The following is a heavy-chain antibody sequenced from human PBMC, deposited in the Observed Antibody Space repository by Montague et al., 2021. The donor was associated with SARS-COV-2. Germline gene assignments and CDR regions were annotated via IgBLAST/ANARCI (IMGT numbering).Heavy chain of an antibody. CDR1: GGSFSGYY. CDR2: INHSGST. Sequence: SETLSLTCAVYGGSFSGYYWSWIRQPPGKGLEWIGEINHSGSTNYNPSLKSRVTISVDTSKNQFSLKLSSVTAADAAVYYCARDQTVLEWIWYGMDVWGPGTAVTVSS. CDR3: ARDQTVLEWIWYGMDV. V-gene: IGHV4-34*01. D-gene: IGHD3-3*01. J-gene: IGHJ6*02.